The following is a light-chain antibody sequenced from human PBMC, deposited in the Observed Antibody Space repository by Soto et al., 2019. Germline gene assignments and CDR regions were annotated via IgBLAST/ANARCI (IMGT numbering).Light chain of an antibody. CDR1: QSISRW. Sequence: DIQMTQSPSTLSASVGDSVTITCRASQSISRWLAWYQQKPGQAPNLLIYDASSLQIGVPLRFSGSGSGTEFTLTISSLQPDDFATYYCQQYNTAWTFGQGTKVEIE. J-gene: IGKJ1*01. CDR3: QQYNTAWT. V-gene: IGKV1-5*01. CDR2: DAS.